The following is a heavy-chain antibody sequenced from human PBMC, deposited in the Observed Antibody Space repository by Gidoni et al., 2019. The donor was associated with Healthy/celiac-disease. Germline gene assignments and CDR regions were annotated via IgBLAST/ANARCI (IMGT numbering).Heavy chain of an antibody. D-gene: IGHD6-13*01. V-gene: IGHV3-30-3*01. CDR2: ISYDGSNK. CDR3: ARDIEEQLVLAPFDY. J-gene: IGHJ4*02. Sequence: VQLVESGGGVVQPGRSLRLSCAASGFTFSSYAMPWVRQAPGKGLEWVAVISYDGSNKYYADSVKGRFTISRDNSKNTLYLQMNSLRAEDTAVYYCARDIEEQLVLAPFDYWGQGTLVTVSS. CDR1: GFTFSSYA.